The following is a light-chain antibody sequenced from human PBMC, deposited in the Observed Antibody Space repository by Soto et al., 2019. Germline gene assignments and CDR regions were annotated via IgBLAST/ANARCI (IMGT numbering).Light chain of an antibody. CDR1: NIGSKS. Sequence: ELTQPPSVSVAPGKTARITCGGNNIGSKSVHWYQQKPGQAPVLVIYYDSDRPSGSPERFSGSNSGNTATLTISRVEAGDEADYYCQVWDSSSDHRVFGGGTKVTVL. CDR3: QVWDSSSDHRV. CDR2: YDS. J-gene: IGLJ3*02. V-gene: IGLV3-21*04.